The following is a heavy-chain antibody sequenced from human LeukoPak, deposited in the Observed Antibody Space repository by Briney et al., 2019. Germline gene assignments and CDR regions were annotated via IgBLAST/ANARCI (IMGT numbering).Heavy chain of an antibody. V-gene: IGHV1-69*04. CDR3: ASNSNRYSSGWLDY. CDR1: GGTFSGYA. Sequence: GASVKVSCKASGGTFSGYAISWVRQAPGQGLEWMGRLIPILGIANYAQKFQGRVTITADKSTSTAYMELGRLRSEDKAVYYCASNSNRYSSGWLDYWGQGTLVTVSS. CDR2: LIPILGIA. D-gene: IGHD6-19*01. J-gene: IGHJ4*02.